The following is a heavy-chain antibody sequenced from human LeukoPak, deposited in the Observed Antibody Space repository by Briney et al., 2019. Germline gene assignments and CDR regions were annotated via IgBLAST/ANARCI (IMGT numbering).Heavy chain of an antibody. CDR1: GFTFSSYA. Sequence: GRSLRLSCAASGFTFSSYAVHWVRQAPGKGLEWVAVISYDGSNKYYADSVKGRFTISRDNSKNTLYLQMNSLRAEDAAVYYCARESLQSNDYGDYYDYWGQGTLVTVSS. J-gene: IGHJ4*02. CDR3: ARESLQSNDYGDYYDY. D-gene: IGHD4-17*01. CDR2: ISYDGSNK. V-gene: IGHV3-30*04.